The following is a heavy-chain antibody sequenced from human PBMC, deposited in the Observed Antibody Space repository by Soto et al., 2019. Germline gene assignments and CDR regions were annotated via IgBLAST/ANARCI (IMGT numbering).Heavy chain of an antibody. CDR1: GYSFTSYW. D-gene: IGHD1-1*01. J-gene: IGHJ6*02. CDR3: ARPQPLGSRYIGADV. V-gene: IGHV5-51*01. CDR2: IYPGDSDT. Sequence: GESLKISCKGSGYSFTSYWIGWVRQMPGKGLEWMGIIYPGDSDTRYSPSFQGQVTISADKSISTAYLQWSILKASDTAIYYCARPQPLGSRYIGADVWGQGTMVTVSS.